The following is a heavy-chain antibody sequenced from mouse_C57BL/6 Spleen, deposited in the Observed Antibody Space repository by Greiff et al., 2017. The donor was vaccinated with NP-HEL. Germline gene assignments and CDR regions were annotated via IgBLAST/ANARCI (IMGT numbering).Heavy chain of an antibody. CDR3: ARNRGYFDY. V-gene: IGHV1-47*01. J-gene: IGHJ2*01. Sequence: QIQLQQSGAELVKPGASVKMSCKASGYTFTTYPIEWMKQNHGKSLEWIGNFHPYNDDTKYNEKFKGKATLTVDKSSSTAYMELRSLTSEDSAVYYCARNRGYFDYWGQGTTLTVSS. CDR1: GYTFTTYP. CDR2: FHPYNDDT.